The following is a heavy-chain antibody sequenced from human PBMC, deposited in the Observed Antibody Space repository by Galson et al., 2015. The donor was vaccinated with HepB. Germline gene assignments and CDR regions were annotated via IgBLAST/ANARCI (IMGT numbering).Heavy chain of an antibody. CDR1: GFTFSDYT. Sequence: SLRLSCAASGFTFSDYTMHWVRQAPGKGLQWVALLSYDGNHKFYADSVKGRFTISRDNSKTTLYLQMNSLRADDSAVYYCARDLSAPAVRYGSGNYLDYWGQGSQVTVSS. D-gene: IGHD3-10*01. CDR3: ARDLSAPAVRYGSGNYLDY. J-gene: IGHJ4*02. CDR2: LSYDGNHK. V-gene: IGHV3-30*04.